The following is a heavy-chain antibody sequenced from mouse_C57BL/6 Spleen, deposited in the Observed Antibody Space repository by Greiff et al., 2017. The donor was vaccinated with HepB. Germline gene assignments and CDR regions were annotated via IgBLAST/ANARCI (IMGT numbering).Heavy chain of an antibody. CDR2: IHPNSGST. D-gene: IGHD1-1*01. J-gene: IGHJ1*03. V-gene: IGHV1-64*01. CDR1: GYTFTSYW. CDR3: ARSFYYYGSSPSFDV. Sequence: VQLQQPGAELVKPGASVKLSCKASGYTFTSYWMHWVKQRPGQGLEWIGMIHPNSGSTNYNEKFKSKATLTVDKSSSTAYMQLSSLTSEDSAVYYCARSFYYYGSSPSFDVWGTGTTVTVSS.